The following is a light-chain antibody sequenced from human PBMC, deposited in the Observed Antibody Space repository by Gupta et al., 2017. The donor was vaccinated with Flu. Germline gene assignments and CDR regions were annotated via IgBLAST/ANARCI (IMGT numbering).Light chain of an antibody. J-gene: IGKJ2*03. CDR1: QSLLHSRGNNY. V-gene: IGKV2-28*01. CDR2: MGS. Sequence: IVMTQSPLSLPVSPGEPASISCRSSQSLLHSRGNNYLDWYVQKPGQSPQLLIYMGSNRASGVPDRFSGSGSGTDFTLKISRVEADDVGFYYCRQALQTQSCGQGTKLEIK. CDR3: RQALQTQS.